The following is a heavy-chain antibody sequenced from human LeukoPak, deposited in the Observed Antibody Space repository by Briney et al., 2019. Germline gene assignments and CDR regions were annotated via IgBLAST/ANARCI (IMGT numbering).Heavy chain of an antibody. J-gene: IGHJ5*02. CDR2: INHSGST. CDR3: ARLGYCSSTSCYTP. D-gene: IGHD2-2*02. CDR1: GGSFSGYY. Sequence: SETLSLTCAVYGGSFSGYYWSWIRQPPGKGLEWIGEINHSGSTNYNPSLKSRVTISVDTSKNQFSLKLSSVTAADTAVYYCARLGYCSSTSCYTPWGQGTLVTVSS. V-gene: IGHV4-34*01.